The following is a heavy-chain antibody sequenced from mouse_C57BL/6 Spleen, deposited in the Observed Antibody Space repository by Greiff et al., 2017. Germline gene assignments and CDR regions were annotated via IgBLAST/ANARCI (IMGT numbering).Heavy chain of an antibody. J-gene: IGHJ1*03. D-gene: IGHD1-1*01. Sequence: VQLQQPGAELVRPGSSVNLSCKASGYTFTSYWMHWVKQRPIQGLEWIGNIDPSDRETHYNQKFKDKATLTVDKSSSTAYMQLSSLTAEDSAVYYCARESSPWYFDVWGKGTTVTVSS. CDR1: GYTFTSYW. V-gene: IGHV1-52*01. CDR2: IDPSDRET. CDR3: ARESSPWYFDV.